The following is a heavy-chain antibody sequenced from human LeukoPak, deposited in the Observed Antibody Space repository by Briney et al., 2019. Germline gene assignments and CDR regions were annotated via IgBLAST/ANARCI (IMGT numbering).Heavy chain of an antibody. D-gene: IGHD2-2*01. CDR2: IYYSGST. CDR1: GGSISSYY. Sequence: SETLSLTCTVSGGSISSYYWSWVRQPPGKGLEGIGHIYYSGSTNYNPSLKSRVTMSVDTSKNQLSLKLRSVTAADTAVYYCARRGIVVRDAFDIWGQGTMVIVSS. J-gene: IGHJ3*02. V-gene: IGHV4-59*08. CDR3: ARRGIVVRDAFDI.